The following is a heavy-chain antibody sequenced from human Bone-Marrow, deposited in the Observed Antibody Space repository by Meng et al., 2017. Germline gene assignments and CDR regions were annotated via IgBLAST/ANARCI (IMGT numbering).Heavy chain of an antibody. CDR1: GYTLTNYD. CDR3: ARRYSYGARRNFDY. CDR2: MNPNSGNT. Sequence: QGQRVQSGCERKKPGASVNVSCKASGYTLTNYDINCVRQATGQGLEWIGWMNPNSGNTGYAQKFQGRVTMTKNTSISTAYMELSRLRSEDTAVYYCARRYSYGARRNFDYWGQGTLVTVSS. V-gene: IGHV1-8*01. J-gene: IGHJ4*02. D-gene: IGHD5-18*01.